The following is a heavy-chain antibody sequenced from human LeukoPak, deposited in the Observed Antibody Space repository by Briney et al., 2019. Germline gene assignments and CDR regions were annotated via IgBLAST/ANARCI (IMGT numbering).Heavy chain of an antibody. CDR2: ISSSSLAI. J-gene: IGHJ5*02. Sequence: PGGSLRLSCAASGFTFSTYAMNWVRQAPGKGLEWISYISSSSLAIYYSDSVKGRFTISRDNVENSLYLQMNTLRAEDTVVYYCARSGHYGAGSYYSLNGFDPWGQGTLVTVSS. CDR1: GFTFSTYA. CDR3: ARSGHYGAGSYYSLNGFDP. V-gene: IGHV3-48*04. D-gene: IGHD3-10*01.